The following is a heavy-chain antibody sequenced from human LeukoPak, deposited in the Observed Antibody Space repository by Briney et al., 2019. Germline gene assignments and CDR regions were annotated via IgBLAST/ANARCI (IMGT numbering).Heavy chain of an antibody. J-gene: IGHJ4*02. CDR2: VSGSGGST. CDR1: GFTFSSYA. CDR3: VKELDIVATITGN. V-gene: IGHV3-23*01. Sequence: GASLRLSCAASGFTFSSYAMSWVRQDPGKGLGWVSGVSGSGGSTYYADSVKGRFSISRDNSNNTLYLQMNSLRAEDTAVYCCVKELDIVATITGNWGQGTLVTVSS. D-gene: IGHD5-12*01.